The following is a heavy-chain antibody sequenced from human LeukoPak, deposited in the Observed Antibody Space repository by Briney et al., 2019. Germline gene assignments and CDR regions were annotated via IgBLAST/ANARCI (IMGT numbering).Heavy chain of an antibody. CDR2: IYPGDSDT. D-gene: IGHD3-22*01. CDR1: GYSFTSYW. CDR3: AEQGYDSTRGKSFDI. Sequence: GESLKISRKGSGYSFTSYWIGWVRQMPGKGLEWMGIIYPGDSDTRYSPSFQGQVTISADKSISTAYLQWSSLKASDTAMYYCAEQGYDSTRGKSFDIWGQGTMVTVSS. J-gene: IGHJ3*02. V-gene: IGHV5-51*01.